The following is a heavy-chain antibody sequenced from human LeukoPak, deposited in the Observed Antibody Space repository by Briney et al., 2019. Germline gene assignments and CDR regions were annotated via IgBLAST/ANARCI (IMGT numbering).Heavy chain of an antibody. D-gene: IGHD3-10*01. V-gene: IGHV4-4*02. J-gene: IGHJ5*02. Sequence: SETLSLTCSVSGGSISNNNWWSWVRQSPGKGLEWIGNIYHSGTTHYNPSLKSRATISVDKSKNQFSLKLNSVTAADTAVYYCAIKPPSGWFGTGWLDPWGQGTLVTVSS. CDR3: AIKPPSGWFGTGWLDP. CDR2: IYHSGTT. CDR1: GGSISNNNW.